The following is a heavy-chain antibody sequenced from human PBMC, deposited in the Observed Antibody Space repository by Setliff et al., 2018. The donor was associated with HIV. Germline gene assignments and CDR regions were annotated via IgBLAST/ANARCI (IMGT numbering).Heavy chain of an antibody. CDR1: GYSISSGYY. J-gene: IGHJ6*03. CDR3: ASRSSYVPLYYYYMDV. Sequence: SETLSLTCAVSGYSISSGYYWGWIRQPPGKGLEWIGSIYTSGSTNYNPSLKSRVTISVDTSKNQFSLKLSSVTAADTAVYYCASRSSYVPLYYYYMDVWGKGTTVTVSS. V-gene: IGHV4-38-2*01. D-gene: IGHD3-16*01. CDR2: IYTSGST.